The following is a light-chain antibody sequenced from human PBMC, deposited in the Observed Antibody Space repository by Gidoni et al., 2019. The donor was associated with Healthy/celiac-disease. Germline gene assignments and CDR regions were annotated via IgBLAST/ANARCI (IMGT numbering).Light chain of an antibody. CDR1: NIGSKS. Sequence: SHVLTQPHAVLVAPGKTARTTCGGNNIGSKSVHWYQQKPGQAPVMVIYDDSDRPSGIPERFSCSNSGNTATLIISRVEAGDEADYYCQVWDSSSDHVVFGGGTKLTVL. CDR2: DDS. J-gene: IGLJ2*01. CDR3: QVWDSSSDHVV. V-gene: IGLV3-21*04.